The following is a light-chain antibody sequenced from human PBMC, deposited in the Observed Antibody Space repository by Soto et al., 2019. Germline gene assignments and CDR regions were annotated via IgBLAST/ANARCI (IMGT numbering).Light chain of an antibody. CDR1: QSVSNN. V-gene: IGKV3-15*01. CDR3: QQYNNWWT. Sequence: EIVMTQSPATLSVSPGERATLSCRASQSVSNNLAWYQKKPGQAPRLLIYGASTRATGIPARFSGSGSGTDSTPTISSLQSEDFAVYYCQQYNNWWTFGQGTKVEIK. J-gene: IGKJ1*01. CDR2: GAS.